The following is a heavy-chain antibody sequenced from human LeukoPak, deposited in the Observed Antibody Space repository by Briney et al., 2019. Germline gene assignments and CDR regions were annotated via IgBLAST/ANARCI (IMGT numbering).Heavy chain of an antibody. CDR2: ISGSGGST. CDR1: GFTFSSYA. CDR3: ARDSLCGGDCYPPRD. V-gene: IGHV3-23*01. Sequence: PGGSLRLSCAASGFTFSSYAMSWVRQAPGKGLEWVSAISGSGGSTYYADSVKGRFTISRDNSKNTLYLQMNSLRAEDTAAYYCARDSLCGGDCYPPRDWGQGTLVTVSS. J-gene: IGHJ4*02. D-gene: IGHD2-21*02.